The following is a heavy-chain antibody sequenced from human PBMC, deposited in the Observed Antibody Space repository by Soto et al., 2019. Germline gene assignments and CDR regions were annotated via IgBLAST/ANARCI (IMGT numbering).Heavy chain of an antibody. CDR3: AREKDSCTSNRCRPHIDY. V-gene: IGHV4-4*02. CDR2: IYHSGSS. J-gene: IGHJ4*02. D-gene: IGHD2-2*01. Sequence: QVHLQESGPGLVEPSGTLSLTCAVSGGSVSSLDWWSWVRQPPGKGLEWIGEIYHSGSSYYNPSLKTRATISMDRSKNQFSLKLTSVTAADTAVYYCAREKDSCTSNRCRPHIDYWGQGTLVTVSS. CDR1: GGSVSSLDW.